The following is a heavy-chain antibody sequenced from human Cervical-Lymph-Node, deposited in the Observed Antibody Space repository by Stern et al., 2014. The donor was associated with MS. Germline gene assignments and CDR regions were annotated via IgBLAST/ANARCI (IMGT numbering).Heavy chain of an antibody. D-gene: IGHD3-22*01. V-gene: IGHV3-30*04. CDR2: IAYAGKLK. Sequence: VQLVESGGGVVQPGRTLRLSCGASGFTFSSYSMHWVRQAPGKGLEWVAFIAYAGKLKYHADSVKGRFTISRDEAKNTLYLQMNRLRAEDTAVYYCATHGTPCHRGYDNKYLEHWGQGTLVTVSS. CDR1: GFTFSSYS. J-gene: IGHJ4*02. CDR3: ATHGTPCHRGYDNKYLEH.